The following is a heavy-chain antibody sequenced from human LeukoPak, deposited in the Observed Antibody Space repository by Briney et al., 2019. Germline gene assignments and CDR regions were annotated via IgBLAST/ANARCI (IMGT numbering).Heavy chain of an antibody. J-gene: IGHJ5*02. CDR1: GFTFSSYN. CDR3: ASSGYSYGDAWFDP. V-gene: IGHV3-21*01. Sequence: GGSLRLFCAASGFTFSSYNMNWARQAPGKGLEWVSSISSSSSYIYYADAVKGRFTISRDNAKNSLYLQMNSLRAEDTAVYYCASSGYSYGDAWFDPWGQGTLVTVSS. D-gene: IGHD5-18*01. CDR2: ISSSSSYI.